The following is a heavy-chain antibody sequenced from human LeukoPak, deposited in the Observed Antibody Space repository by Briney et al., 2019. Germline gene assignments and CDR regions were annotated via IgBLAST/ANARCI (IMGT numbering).Heavy chain of an antibody. V-gene: IGHV4-39*01. Sequence: SETLSLTCTVSGGSISSSSYYWGWIRQPPGKGLEWIGSIYYSGSTYYNPSLKSRVTISVDTSKNQFSLKLSSVTAADTAVYYCARHRYYYDSSGYYSPYYIDYWGQGTLVTVSS. CDR2: IYYSGST. CDR1: GGSISSSSYY. J-gene: IGHJ4*02. D-gene: IGHD3-22*01. CDR3: ARHRYYYDSSGYYSPYYIDY.